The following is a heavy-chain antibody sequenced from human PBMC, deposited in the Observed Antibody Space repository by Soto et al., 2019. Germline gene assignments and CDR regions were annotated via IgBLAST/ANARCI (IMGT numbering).Heavy chain of an antibody. CDR2: IYYSGST. CDR1: GGSISSYY. CDR3: ARDRGWSLFDY. V-gene: IGHV4-59*12. Sequence: SETLSLTCTVSGGSISSYYWSWIRQPPGKGLEWIGYIYYSGSTNYNPSLKSRVTISVDTSKNQFSLKLSSVTAEDTAVYYCARDRGWSLFDYWGQGTLVTVSS. J-gene: IGHJ4*02. D-gene: IGHD6-19*01.